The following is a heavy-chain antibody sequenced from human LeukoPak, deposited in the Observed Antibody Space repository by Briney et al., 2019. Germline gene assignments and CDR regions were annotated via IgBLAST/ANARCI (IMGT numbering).Heavy chain of an antibody. CDR3: ARVVAVPTRFGYYYSMDV. J-gene: IGHJ6*03. D-gene: IGHD2-15*01. CDR2: IYYSGST. Sequence: SQTLSLNCTVSGGSISSGGYYWSRILQHPGKGLEWIGYIYYSGSTYYNASLKSRVTISVDTSKNQFSLKLSSVTAADTAVYYCARVVAVPTRFGYYYSMDVCGKGTTVTVSS. V-gene: IGHV4-31*03. CDR1: GGSISSGGYY.